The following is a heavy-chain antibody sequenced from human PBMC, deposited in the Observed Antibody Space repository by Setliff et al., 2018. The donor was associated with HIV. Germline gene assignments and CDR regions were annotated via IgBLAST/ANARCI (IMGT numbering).Heavy chain of an antibody. CDR2: MNPDSGNT. J-gene: IGHJ6*03. Sequence: ASVKVSCKASGYTSTSYDINWVRQATGQGLEWMGWMNPDSGNTGSAQNFQGGLTITWNTSISTAYMELGSLGFDDTAVYFCARTRSGGSSVYYYYYTDVWGQGTAVTVSS. D-gene: IGHD2-15*01. CDR1: GYTSTSYD. V-gene: IGHV1-8*01. CDR3: ARTRSGGSSVYYYYYTDV.